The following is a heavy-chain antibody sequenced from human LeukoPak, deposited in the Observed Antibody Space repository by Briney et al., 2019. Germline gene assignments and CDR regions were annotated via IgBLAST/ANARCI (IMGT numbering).Heavy chain of an antibody. CDR1: GFTFSNYG. Sequence: HPGGSLRLSCAASGFTFSNYGMAWVRQAPGKGLEWVSTIAVVGGNTHYADSVEGRFTISRQGSNNALHLQLNSLRAEDTAIYYCARDCCSGGGPLDIWGQGTLVTVSS. CDR2: IAVVGGNT. D-gene: IGHD2-15*01. J-gene: IGHJ4*02. V-gene: IGHV3-23*01. CDR3: ARDCCSGGGPLDI.